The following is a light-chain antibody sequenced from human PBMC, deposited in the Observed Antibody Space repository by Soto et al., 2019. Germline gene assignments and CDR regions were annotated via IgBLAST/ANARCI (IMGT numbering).Light chain of an antibody. Sequence: QSALTQPASVSGSPGQSITISCTGTSSDVGGYNYVSWYQQHPGKAPKLMIYEVSNRPSGVSNRFSGSKSGNTASLTISWLQAEDEADYYCSSYTSSSTSYVVFGGGTKVTVL. J-gene: IGLJ2*01. CDR2: EVS. CDR3: SSYTSSSTSYVV. CDR1: SSDVGGYNY. V-gene: IGLV2-14*01.